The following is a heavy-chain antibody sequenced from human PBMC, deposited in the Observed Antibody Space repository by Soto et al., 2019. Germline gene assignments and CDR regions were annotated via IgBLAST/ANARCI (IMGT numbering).Heavy chain of an antibody. J-gene: IGHJ4*02. CDR3: ARDEYYYASSGYYRFDQ. Sequence: EVQVLESGGGLVQPGRSLRLSCAASGFTLSNFAMSWVRQAPGKGLEWVAVISDRGGSTDYAASVKGRFTISRDNSNNTVYLQMNNLRAEDTAVYYCARDEYYYASSGYYRFDQWGQGTLVTVSS. V-gene: IGHV3-23*01. D-gene: IGHD3-22*01. CDR2: ISDRGGST. CDR1: GFTLSNFA.